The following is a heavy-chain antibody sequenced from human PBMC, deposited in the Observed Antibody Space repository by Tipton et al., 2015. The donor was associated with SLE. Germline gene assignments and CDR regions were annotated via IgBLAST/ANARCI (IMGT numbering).Heavy chain of an antibody. CDR3: AQAHLWGSYRYASDI. V-gene: IGHV4-34*01. J-gene: IGHJ3*02. CDR2: INHGGST. Sequence: TLSLTCPIYGGSFGGYYWSWIRQPPGKGLEWIGEINHGGSTNYNPSLKSRVTTSVDTSKNQFSLKLSSVTAADTAVYYCAQAHLWGSYRYASDIWGQGTMVTVSS. D-gene: IGHD3-16*02. CDR1: GGSFGGYY.